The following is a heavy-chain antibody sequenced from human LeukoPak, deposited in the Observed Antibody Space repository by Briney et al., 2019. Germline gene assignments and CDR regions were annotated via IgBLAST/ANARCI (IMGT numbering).Heavy chain of an antibody. J-gene: IGHJ6*03. Sequence: ASVKVSCKASGYTFTSCDINWVRQATGQGLEWMGWMNPNSGNTGYAQKFQGRVTMTRNTSISTAYMELSSPRSEDTAVYYCARESLDTSWPFYYYYYMDVWGKGTTVTVSS. CDR1: GYTFTSCD. D-gene: IGHD2-2*01. V-gene: IGHV1-8*01. CDR2: MNPNSGNT. CDR3: ARESLDTSWPFYYYYYMDV.